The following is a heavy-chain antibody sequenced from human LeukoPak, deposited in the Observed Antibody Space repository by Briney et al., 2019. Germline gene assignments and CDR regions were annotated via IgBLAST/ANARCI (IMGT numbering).Heavy chain of an antibody. Sequence: GGSLRLSCAASGFTFSSYAMSWVRQAPGKGLEWVSAISGSGGSTYYADSVKGRFTISRDNSKNTLYLQMNSLRAEHTAVYYCAKDQEMALLHGFDYWGQGTLVTVSS. CDR3: AKDQEMALLHGFDY. D-gene: IGHD5-24*01. J-gene: IGHJ4*02. CDR1: GFTFSSYA. CDR2: ISGSGGST. V-gene: IGHV3-23*01.